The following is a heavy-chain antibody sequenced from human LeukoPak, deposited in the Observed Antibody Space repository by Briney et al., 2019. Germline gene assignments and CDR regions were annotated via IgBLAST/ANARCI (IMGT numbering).Heavy chain of an antibody. CDR1: GFTFSSYS. Sequence: GGSLRPSCAASGFTFSSYSMNWVRQAPGKGLEWVSYISSSSSTIYYADSVKGRFTISRDNAKNSLYLQMNSLRAEDTAVYYCARVAARPGYYYYYMDVWGKGTTVTVSS. CDR2: ISSSSSTI. D-gene: IGHD6-6*01. V-gene: IGHV3-48*01. J-gene: IGHJ6*03. CDR3: ARVAARPGYYYYYMDV.